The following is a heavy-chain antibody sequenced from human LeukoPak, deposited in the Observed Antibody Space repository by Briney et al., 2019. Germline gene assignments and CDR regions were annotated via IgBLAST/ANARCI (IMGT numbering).Heavy chain of an antibody. CDR3: AKDLARLPPDY. CDR1: GFTFSSYA. Sequence: GGSLRLSCAASGFTFSSYAMNWVRQAPGKGLEWVSGISGSGGITYYADSVKGRFTISRDNSKNTLYLQMNSLRAEDTAVYHCAKDLARLPPDYWGQGTLVTVSS. D-gene: IGHD6-6*01. V-gene: IGHV3-23*01. CDR2: ISGSGGIT. J-gene: IGHJ4*02.